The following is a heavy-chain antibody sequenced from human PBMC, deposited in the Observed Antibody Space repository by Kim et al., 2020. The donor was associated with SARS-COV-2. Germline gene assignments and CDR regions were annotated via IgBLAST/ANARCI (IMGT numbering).Heavy chain of an antibody. D-gene: IGHD3-10*01. V-gene: IGHV4-30-4*01. CDR1: GGSISSGDYY. J-gene: IGHJ4*02. CDR2: IYYSGST. Sequence: SETLSLTCTVSGGSISSGDYYWSWIRQPPGKGLEWIGYIYYSGSTYYNPSLKSRVTISVDTSKNQFSLKLSSVTAADTAVYYCARGVVGSGRYPDYWGQGTLVTVSS. CDR3: ARGVVGSGRYPDY.